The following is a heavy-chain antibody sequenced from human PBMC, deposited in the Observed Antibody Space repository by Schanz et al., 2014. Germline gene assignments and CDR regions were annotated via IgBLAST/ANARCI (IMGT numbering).Heavy chain of an antibody. D-gene: IGHD3-3*01. J-gene: IGHJ4*02. V-gene: IGHV3-48*04. CDR1: GFGFSSYS. Sequence: EVQLVESGGGLIQPGGSLRLSCAASGFGFSSYSMNWVRQAPGKGLEWVSYISGSSRTIYYADSMKGRFTVSRDNAKSSLYLQMNSLRVEDTAVYYCVRDSFFAFDYWGQGTLVTVSS. CDR2: ISGSSRTI. CDR3: VRDSFFAFDY.